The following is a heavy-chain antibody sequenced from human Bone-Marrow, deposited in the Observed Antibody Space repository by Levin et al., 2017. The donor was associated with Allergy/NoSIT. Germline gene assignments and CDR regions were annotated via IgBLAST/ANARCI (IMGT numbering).Heavy chain of an antibody. Sequence: GGSLRLSCAASGFTFSSYSMNWVRQAPGKGLEWVSSISSSSSYIYYADSVKGRFTISRDNAKNSLYLQMNSLRAEDTAVYYCARFSSSSPGGYYYYYMDVWGKGTTVTVSS. J-gene: IGHJ6*03. D-gene: IGHD6-6*01. CDR2: ISSSSSYI. CDR3: ARFSSSSPGGYYYYYMDV. CDR1: GFTFSSYS. V-gene: IGHV3-21*01.